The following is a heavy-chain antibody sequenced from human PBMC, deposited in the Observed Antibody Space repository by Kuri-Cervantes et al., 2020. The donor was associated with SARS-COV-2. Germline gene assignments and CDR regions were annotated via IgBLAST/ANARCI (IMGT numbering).Heavy chain of an antibody. J-gene: IGHJ6*03. D-gene: IGHD2-21*01. CDR2: ISSSSYI. CDR1: GFTFSSYS. V-gene: IGHV3-21*01. Sequence: GGSLRLSCAASGFTFSSYSMNWVRQAPGKGLEWVSSISSSSYIYYADSVKGRFTVSRDSAKNSLYLKMNSLRGEDTAVYYCARVAGEGPIYYYYMDVWGKGTTVTVSS. CDR3: ARVAGEGPIYYYYMDV.